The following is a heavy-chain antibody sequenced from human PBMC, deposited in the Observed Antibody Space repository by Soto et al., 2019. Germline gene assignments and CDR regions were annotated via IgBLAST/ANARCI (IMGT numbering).Heavy chain of an antibody. J-gene: IGHJ6*02. Sequence: LTCAVSGYSMTSGYYWGWVRQPPGKGLEWLGSIYHGGSIYYNPSLKSRVTISLDTSKNHFSLDLTSVTAADTAVYYCARIFDYYGMDVWGQGTTVTVSS. CDR3: ARIFDYYGMDV. CDR1: GYSMTSGYY. D-gene: IGHD3-3*01. CDR2: IYHGGSI. V-gene: IGHV4-38-2*01.